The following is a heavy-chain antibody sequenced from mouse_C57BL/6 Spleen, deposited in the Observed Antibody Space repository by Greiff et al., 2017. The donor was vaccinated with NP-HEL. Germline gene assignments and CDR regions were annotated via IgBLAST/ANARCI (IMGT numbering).Heavy chain of an antibody. D-gene: IGHD1-1*02. CDR3: ARGVAPDAY. J-gene: IGHJ3*01. CDR2: ISSGSSTI. Sequence: DVHLVESGGGLVKPGGSLKLSCAASGFTFSDYGMHWVRQAPEKGLEWVAYISSGSSTIYYADTVKGRFTISRDNAKNTLFLQMTSLRSEDTAMYYCARGVAPDAYWGQGTLVTVSA. V-gene: IGHV5-17*01. CDR1: GFTFSDYG.